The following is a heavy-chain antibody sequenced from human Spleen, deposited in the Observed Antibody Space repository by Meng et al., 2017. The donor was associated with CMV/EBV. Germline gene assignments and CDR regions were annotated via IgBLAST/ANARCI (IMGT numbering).Heavy chain of an antibody. V-gene: IGHV3-30-3*01. Sequence: VQLLESGGGLVQPGGSLRLACAASGFTFSSYAMHWVRQAPGKGLEWVAVISYDGSNKYYADSVKGRFTISRDNSKNTLYLQMNSLRAEDTAVYYCARGTQWLASYWGQGTLVTVSS. CDR1: GFTFSSYA. D-gene: IGHD6-19*01. J-gene: IGHJ4*02. CDR2: ISYDGSNK. CDR3: ARGTQWLASY.